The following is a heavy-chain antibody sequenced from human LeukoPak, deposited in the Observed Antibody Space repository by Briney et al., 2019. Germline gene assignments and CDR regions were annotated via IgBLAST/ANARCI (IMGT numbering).Heavy chain of an antibody. CDR3: ARKWYCSSTSCSSTFDY. V-gene: IGHV1-69*13. CDR1: GGTFSSYA. Sequence: SVKVSCKASGGTFSSYAISWVRQAPGQGLEWMGGIIPIFGTANYAQKFQGRVTITADESTSTAYMELSSLRSEDTAVYYCARKWYCSSTSCSSTFDYWGQGTLVTVSS. J-gene: IGHJ4*02. CDR2: IIPIFGTA. D-gene: IGHD2-2*01.